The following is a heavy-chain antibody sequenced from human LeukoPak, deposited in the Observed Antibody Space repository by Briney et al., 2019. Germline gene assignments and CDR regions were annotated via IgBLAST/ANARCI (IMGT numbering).Heavy chain of an antibody. V-gene: IGHV3-21*06. J-gene: IGHJ6*02. CDR2: ISPGVSGYT. CDR3: VRDVSRRIGMDV. D-gene: IGHD2/OR15-2a*01. CDR1: GFSFNSYT. Sequence: GGSLRLSCLASGFSFNSYTMNWVREAPGKGLEWVSTISPGVSGYTWYAESVKGRFTIYRDNPENSLYLQMDSLRADDTAVYYCVRDVSRRIGMDVWGQGTTVTVSS.